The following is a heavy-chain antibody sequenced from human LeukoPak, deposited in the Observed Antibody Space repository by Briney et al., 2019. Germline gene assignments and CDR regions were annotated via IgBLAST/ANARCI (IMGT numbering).Heavy chain of an antibody. J-gene: IGHJ4*02. CDR3: ARVGLTVTTFAYFDY. V-gene: IGHV4-34*01. Sequence: SETLSLTCAVYGGSFSGYYWSWIRQPPGKGLEWIGEINHSGSTNYNPSLKSRVTISVDTSKNQFSLKLSSVTAADTAVYYCARVGLTVTTFAYFDYWGQGTLVTVSS. D-gene: IGHD4-17*01. CDR2: INHSGST. CDR1: GGSFSGYY.